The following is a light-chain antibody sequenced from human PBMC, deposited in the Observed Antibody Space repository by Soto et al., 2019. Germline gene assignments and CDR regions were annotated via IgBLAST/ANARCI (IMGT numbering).Light chain of an antibody. V-gene: IGKV1-39*01. CDR3: KQYYSYPRT. CDR2: AAS. Sequence: DIQMTQSPLSLSASVGDRVTITCRASESITSYLNWYQQKPGKAHKLLIYAASSLHTGVQSRFSGSGSGTDFTLTISSLQPEDFATYYCKQYYSYPRTVGQGTKVDIK. J-gene: IGKJ1*01. CDR1: ESITSY.